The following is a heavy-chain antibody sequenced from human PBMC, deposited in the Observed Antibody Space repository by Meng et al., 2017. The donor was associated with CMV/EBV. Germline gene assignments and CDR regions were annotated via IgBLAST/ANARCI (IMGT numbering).Heavy chain of an antibody. V-gene: IGHV3-74*01. J-gene: IGHJ4*02. CDR2: IDTDGTVT. Sequence: EVQVVGPRGGLVQPGGSVGLSCVDSGFTFGNYWMHWVRQVPGEGLVWVSRIDTDGTVTSYADFVRGRFTISRDNAKNTLYLHMHGLRVDDSAVYYCGRDLTGERDQWGQGTLVTVSS. CDR3: GRDLTGERDQ. D-gene: IGHD7-27*01. CDR1: GFTFGNYW.